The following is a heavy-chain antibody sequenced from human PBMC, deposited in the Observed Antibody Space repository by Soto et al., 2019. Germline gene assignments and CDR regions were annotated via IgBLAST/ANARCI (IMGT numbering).Heavy chain of an antibody. CDR3: ARGGVPAALDI. D-gene: IGHD3-10*01. Sequence: EVQLVESGGALVQPGGSLRLSCAVSGFTLRNYYMHWDRQAPGKGLVWVSHINGDGSITDYADSVKGRFTISRDNAKNTLYLQMNSLRVEDTAVSYCARGGVPAALDIWGQGTMVPVSS. CDR2: INGDGSIT. V-gene: IGHV3-74*01. J-gene: IGHJ3*02. CDR1: GFTLRNYY.